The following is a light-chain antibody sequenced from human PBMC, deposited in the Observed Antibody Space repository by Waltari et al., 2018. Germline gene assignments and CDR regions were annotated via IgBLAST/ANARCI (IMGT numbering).Light chain of an antibody. CDR3: QQRNNWPPGFT. CDR1: QSVGSN. CDR2: DAS. J-gene: IGKJ3*01. V-gene: IGKV3-11*01. Sequence: DIVLTQSPATLSLSPGEKVTLSCRASQSVGSNVAWYQQKAGQAPRLLIYDASNRATGIPARFSGSGSGTDFTLTISSLEPEDFAVYYCQQRNNWPPGFTFGPGTKVDIK.